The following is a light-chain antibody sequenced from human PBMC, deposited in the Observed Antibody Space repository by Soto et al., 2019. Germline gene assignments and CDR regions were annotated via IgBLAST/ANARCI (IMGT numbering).Light chain of an antibody. CDR3: CSYASSGPV. V-gene: IGLV2-14*01. Sequence: QSALTQPASVSGSPGQSITISCTGSSSDVGGYNYVSWYQQHPGKAPKLMIYEVSNRPSGVSDRFSGSKSGNTASLTISGLQAEDESDYYCCSYASSGPVFGGGTQLTVL. CDR2: EVS. J-gene: IGLJ3*02. CDR1: SSDVGGYNY.